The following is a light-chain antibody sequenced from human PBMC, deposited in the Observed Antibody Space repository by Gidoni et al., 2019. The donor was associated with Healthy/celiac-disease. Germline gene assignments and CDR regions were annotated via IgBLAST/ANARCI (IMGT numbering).Light chain of an antibody. CDR3: QQSYSTPYMYT. CDR2: AAS. CDR1: QSISSY. J-gene: IGKJ2*01. V-gene: IGKV1-39*01. Sequence: DIQMTQSPSSLAASVGDRVTITCRASQSISSYFNWYQHKPGKAPKLLIYAASSLQSGVPSRFSCSGSGTDFTLTISSLQPEDFATYSCQQSYSTPYMYTFGQGTKLEIK.